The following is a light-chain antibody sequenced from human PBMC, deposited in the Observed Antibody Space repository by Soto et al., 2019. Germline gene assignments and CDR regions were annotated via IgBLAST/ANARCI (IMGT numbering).Light chain of an antibody. V-gene: IGKV3-20*01. Sequence: EIVLTQSPGTLSLSPGERATLSCRASESVSSSYLAWYQQKPGQAPRLLIFGASSRATGTPDRFSDSGSGTDFTLTISRLEPEDFAVYYCQQYGSSPPWTFGQGTEVEIK. CDR3: QQYGSSPPWT. J-gene: IGKJ1*01. CDR1: ESVSSSY. CDR2: GAS.